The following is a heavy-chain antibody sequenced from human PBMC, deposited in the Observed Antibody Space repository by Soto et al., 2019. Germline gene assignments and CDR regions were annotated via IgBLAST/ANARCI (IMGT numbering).Heavy chain of an antibody. D-gene: IGHD2-15*01. J-gene: IGHJ6*03. V-gene: IGHV4-34*01. CDR2: MNHSGST. CDR3: ARGAYCSGGSCLYYYYLDV. CDR1: GASFNGYY. Sequence: PSETLSLTCAVSGASFNGYYWTWVRQPPGKGLEWIAEMNHSGSTHYNPSLQSRVTISVDTSKNHFSLKLSSVTAADTAVYYFARGAYCSGGSCLYYYYLDVWAKGTTVTVSS.